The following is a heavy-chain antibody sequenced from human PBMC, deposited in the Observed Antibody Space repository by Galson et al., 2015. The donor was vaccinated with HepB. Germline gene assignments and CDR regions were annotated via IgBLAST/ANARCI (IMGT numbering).Heavy chain of an antibody. CDR2: ISVSSGFT. J-gene: IGHJ6*02. Sequence: SLRLSCAASGFTFSDYYMSWIRQAPGKGLEWVSYISVSSGFTKYADSVMGRFTISRDNAKNSLYLQMNSLRADDTAVDYCARESRPYGIGGLDVWGLGTTVTVSS. V-gene: IGHV3-11*05. CDR1: GFTFSDYY. CDR3: ARESRPYGIGGLDV. D-gene: IGHD3-10*01.